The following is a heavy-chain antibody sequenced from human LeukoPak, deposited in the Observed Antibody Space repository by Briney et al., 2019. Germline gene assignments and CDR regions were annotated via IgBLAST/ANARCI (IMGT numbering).Heavy chain of an antibody. CDR2: ISGSGGST. J-gene: IGHJ4*02. CDR1: GFTFSTYA. CDR3: VGGSSFGDY. V-gene: IGHV3-23*01. Sequence: PGGSLRLSCAASGFTFSTYAMTWVRQAPGKGLDWVSTISGSGGSTYYADSVKGRFTISRDNSKNTLYLQMDSLRAEDPAVYYCVGGSSFGDYWGQGTLVTVSS. D-gene: IGHD5-18*01.